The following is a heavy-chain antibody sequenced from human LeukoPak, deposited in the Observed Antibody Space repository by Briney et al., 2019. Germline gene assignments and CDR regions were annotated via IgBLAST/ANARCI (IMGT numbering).Heavy chain of an antibody. CDR3: ARDLHSYGY. V-gene: IGHV3-48*01. Sequence: PGGSLRLSCAASGFTFSNYAMTWVRQAPGKGLEWVSYISSSSSTIYYADSVKGRFTISRDNAKNSLYLQMNSLRAEDTAVYYCARDLHSYGYWGQGTLVTVSS. CDR2: ISSSSSTI. CDR1: GFTFSNYA. D-gene: IGHD5-18*01. J-gene: IGHJ4*02.